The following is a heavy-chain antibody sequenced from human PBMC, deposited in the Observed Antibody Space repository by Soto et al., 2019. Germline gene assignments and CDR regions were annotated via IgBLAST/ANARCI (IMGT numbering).Heavy chain of an antibody. CDR3: AIRHKWEIPRAFDI. J-gene: IGHJ3*02. V-gene: IGHV3-23*01. CDR1: GFTFNSYA. CDR2: MSGSGGST. D-gene: IGHD1-26*01. Sequence: GGSLSLFCAASGFTFNSYAMSWVRQAPGKGLEWVSAMSGSGGSTYYADSVKGRFTISRDNSKNTLYLQMNSLRAEDTAVYYCAIRHKWEIPRAFDISGQGTMVTV.